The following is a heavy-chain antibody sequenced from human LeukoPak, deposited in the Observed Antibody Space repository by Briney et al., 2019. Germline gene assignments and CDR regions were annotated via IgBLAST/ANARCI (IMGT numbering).Heavy chain of an antibody. CDR2: ISSSSGTI. V-gene: IGHV3-48*02. CDR1: GFTFSSYS. D-gene: IGHD6-13*01. CDR3: AREGSSSWSNDAFDI. J-gene: IGHJ3*02. Sequence: PGGSLRLSCAASGFTFSSYSMNWVRQAPGKGLEWVSHISSSSGTIYYADSVKGRFTISGDNAKNSLYLQMNSLRDEDTAVYYCAREGSSSWSNDAFDIWGQGTMVTVSS.